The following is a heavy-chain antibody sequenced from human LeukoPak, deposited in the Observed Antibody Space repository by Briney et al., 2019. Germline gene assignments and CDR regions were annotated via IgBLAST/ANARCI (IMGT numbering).Heavy chain of an antibody. D-gene: IGHD6-13*01. CDR2: IYYSGST. Sequence: PGGSLRLSCAASGFTFSSYAMSWVRQPPGKGLEWIGSIYYSGSTYYNPSLKSRVTISVDTSKNQFSLKLSSVTAADTAVYYCARQDSSSWYGGNYFDYWGQGTLVTVSS. V-gene: IGHV4-39*01. J-gene: IGHJ4*02. CDR3: ARQDSSSWYGGNYFDY. CDR1: GFTFSSYA.